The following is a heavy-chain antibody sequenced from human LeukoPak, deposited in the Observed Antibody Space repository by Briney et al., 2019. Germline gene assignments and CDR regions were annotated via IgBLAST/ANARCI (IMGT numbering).Heavy chain of an antibody. Sequence: ETLSLTCTVSGGSISSSSYYWGWVRQAPGKGLEWVSSICSSSSYIYYADSVMGRFTISRDNAKNSLYLQMNSLRAEDTAVCYCARDRTAVKVLDYWGQGTLVTVSS. CDR3: ARDRTAVKVLDY. V-gene: IGHV3-21*01. J-gene: IGHJ4*02. CDR2: ICSSSSYI. CDR1: GGSISSSSYY. D-gene: IGHD4-11*01.